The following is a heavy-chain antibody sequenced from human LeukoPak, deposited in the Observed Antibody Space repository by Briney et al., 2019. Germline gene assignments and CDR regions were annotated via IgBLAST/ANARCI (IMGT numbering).Heavy chain of an antibody. D-gene: IGHD3-16*01. CDR3: ARVGDDDAFDI. J-gene: IGHJ3*02. CDR2: ISSDGGST. V-gene: IGHV3-64*01. Sequence: GGSLRLSCAASGFTFSSYATHWVRQAPGKGLEYVSAISSDGGSTYYANSVKGRFTISRDNSKNTLSLQMGSLRAEDMAVYYCARVGDDDAFDIWGQGTMVTVSS. CDR1: GFTFSSYA.